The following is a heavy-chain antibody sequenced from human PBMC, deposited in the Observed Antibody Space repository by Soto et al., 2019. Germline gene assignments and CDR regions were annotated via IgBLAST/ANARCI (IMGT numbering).Heavy chain of an antibody. CDR2: ISAYNGNT. D-gene: IGHD3-10*01. Sequence: RASVKVSCKASGYTFTSYGISWVRQAPGQGLEWMGWISAYNGNTNYAQKLQGRVTMTTDTSTSTAYMELRSLRSDDTAVYYCARLPSFLVRCVMPRNWFDPRARRTLVTVSA. CDR1: GYTFTSYG. V-gene: IGHV1-18*01. CDR3: ARLPSFLVRCVMPRNWFDP. J-gene: IGHJ5*02.